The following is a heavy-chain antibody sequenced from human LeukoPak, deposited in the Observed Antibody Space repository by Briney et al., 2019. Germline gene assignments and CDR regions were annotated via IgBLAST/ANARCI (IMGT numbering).Heavy chain of an antibody. CDR2: ISTYNGNT. J-gene: IGHJ6*03. V-gene: IGHV1-18*01. CDR1: GYSFTDYG. Sequence: ASVKVSCKASGYSFTDYGLCWVRQAPGQGLEWMGWISTYNGNTYYAQTLQGRVTMTTDTSTSTAYMELRSLRSDDTAVYSCARVGDILTGYPYYMDVWGKGTTVTISS. D-gene: IGHD3-9*01. CDR3: ARVGDILTGYPYYMDV.